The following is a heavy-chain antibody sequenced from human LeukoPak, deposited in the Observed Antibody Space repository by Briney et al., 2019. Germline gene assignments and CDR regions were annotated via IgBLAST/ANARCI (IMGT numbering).Heavy chain of an antibody. Sequence: ASVKVSCKASGYTFTGYYMHWVRQAPGQGLEWMGWINPNSGGTNYAQKFHGRVTMTRDTSISTAYMELSRLRSDDTAVYYCARASTPRVIASFDYWGQGSLVTVSS. D-gene: IGHD2-21*01. CDR1: GYTFTGYY. CDR2: INPNSGGT. J-gene: IGHJ4*02. CDR3: ARASTPRVIASFDY. V-gene: IGHV1-2*02.